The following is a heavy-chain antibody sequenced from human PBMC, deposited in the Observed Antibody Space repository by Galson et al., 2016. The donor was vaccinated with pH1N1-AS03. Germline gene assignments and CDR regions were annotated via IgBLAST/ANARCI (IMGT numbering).Heavy chain of an antibody. CDR1: GGSISSAGYY. Sequence: TLSLTCTVSGGSISSAGYYWSWIRQHPGKGLEWIGNIHYSGQTYYNPSIKRRVTISAGTSKNQFSLRLTSVTAADTAVYFCAGSGYYGDTGKIVHWGQGTLVIVSS. V-gene: IGHV4-31*03. D-gene: IGHD3-3*01. CDR2: IHYSGQT. J-gene: IGHJ4*02. CDR3: AGSGYYGDTGKIVH.